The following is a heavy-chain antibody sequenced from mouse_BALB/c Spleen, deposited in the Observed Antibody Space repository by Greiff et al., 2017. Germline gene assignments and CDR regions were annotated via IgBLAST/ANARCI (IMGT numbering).Heavy chain of an antibody. CDR3: ARDPGYGSSSFDY. CDR1: GFSLTGYG. J-gene: IGHJ2*01. V-gene: IGHV2-6-7*01. CDR2: IWGDGST. D-gene: IGHD1-1*01. Sequence: VKLMESGPGLVAPSQSLSITCTVSGFSLTGYGVNWVRQPPGKGLEWLGMIWGDGSTDYNSALKSRLSISKDNSKSQVFLKMNSLQTDDTARYYCARDPGYGSSSFDYWGQGTTLTVSS.